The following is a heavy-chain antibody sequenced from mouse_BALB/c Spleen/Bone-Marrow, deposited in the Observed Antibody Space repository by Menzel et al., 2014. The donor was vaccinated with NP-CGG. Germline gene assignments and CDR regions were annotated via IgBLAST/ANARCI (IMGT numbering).Heavy chain of an antibody. D-gene: IGHD4-1*02. J-gene: IGHJ3*01. CDR3: ARAQLGCFAY. Sequence: VKLMESGPGLVAPSQSLSITCTVSGLSLTSYGVHWVRQPPGKGLEWLGVIWAGGSTNYNSALMSRLSISKDNSKSQVFLKMNSLQTDDTAMYYCARAQLGCFAYWGQGTLVTVSA. CDR1: GLSLTSYG. CDR2: IWAGGST. V-gene: IGHV2-9*02.